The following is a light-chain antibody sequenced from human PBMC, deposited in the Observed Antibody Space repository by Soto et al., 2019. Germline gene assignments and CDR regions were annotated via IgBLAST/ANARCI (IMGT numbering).Light chain of an antibody. J-gene: IGLJ1*01. CDR3: SSYAGSNNFV. Sequence: QSVLTQPPSVSGAPGQTVTISCTGSNSNIGAGFDVHWYYQVPGTAPKLMIYEVTKRPSGVPDRFSGSKSGNTASLTVSGLQAEDEADYYCSSYAGSNNFVFGTGTKVTVL. CDR2: EVT. CDR1: NSNIGAGFD. V-gene: IGLV2-8*01.